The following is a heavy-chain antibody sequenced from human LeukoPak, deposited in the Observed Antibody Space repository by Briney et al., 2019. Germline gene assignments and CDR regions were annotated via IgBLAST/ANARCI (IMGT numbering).Heavy chain of an antibody. CDR2: IFYSGST. V-gene: IGHV4-59*01. CDR1: GGSISSYY. Sequence: SEPLSLTCPVSGGSISSYYWNWIRQPPGKGLEWIGYIFYSGSTNYNPSLKSRVTISVDTSKNQFSLKLSSVTAADTAVYYCTRDRGAVAGYFDSWGQGTLVTVSS. CDR3: TRDRGAVAGYFDS. J-gene: IGHJ4*02. D-gene: IGHD6-19*01.